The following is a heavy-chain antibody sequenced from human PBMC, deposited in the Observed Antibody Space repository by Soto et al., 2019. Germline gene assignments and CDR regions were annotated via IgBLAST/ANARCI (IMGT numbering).Heavy chain of an antibody. CDR3: ARESGGATATLDYYYFYMDV. CDR2: INPNGGVT. J-gene: IGHJ6*03. V-gene: IGHV1-2*04. D-gene: IGHD5-12*01. CDR1: GDTFNDYY. Sequence: VQLVQSGAEVKKPGASVTVSCRSSGDTFNDYYIHWVRQAPGQGLEWMGWINPNGGVTKYAQKVQGWVSMTRDTSIRTVYMQLSRLRSDDTAVYYCARESGGATATLDYYYFYMDVWGTGTTVTVSS.